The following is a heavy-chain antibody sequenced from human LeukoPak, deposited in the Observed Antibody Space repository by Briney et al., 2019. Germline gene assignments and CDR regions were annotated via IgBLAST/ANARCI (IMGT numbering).Heavy chain of an antibody. J-gene: IGHJ4*02. CDR3: AGLYFDSTYYFDY. V-gene: IGHV4-31*03. Sequence: SETLSLTCTVSGGSISSGGYYWRWIRQHPGKGLEWIGYIYYSGSTYYNPSLKSRVTISVDTSKNQFSLKLSSVTAADTAVYCCAGLYFDSTYYFDYWGQGTLVTVSS. D-gene: IGHD3-9*01. CDR2: IYYSGST. CDR1: GGSISSGGYY.